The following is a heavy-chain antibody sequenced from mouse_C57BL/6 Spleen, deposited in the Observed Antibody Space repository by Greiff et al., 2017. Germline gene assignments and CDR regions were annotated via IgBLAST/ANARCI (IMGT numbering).Heavy chain of an antibody. V-gene: IGHV5-17*01. Sequence: EVKLQESGGGLVKPGGSLKLSCAASGFTFSDYGMHWVRQAPEKGLEWVAYISSGSSTLYYADTVQGRFTISRDNATNTLFLQMASLRSEDTAMYYCASIYDDLGYFDYWGQGTTLTVSS. J-gene: IGHJ2*01. D-gene: IGHD2-4*01. CDR2: ISSGSSTL. CDR3: ASIYDDLGYFDY. CDR1: GFTFSDYG.